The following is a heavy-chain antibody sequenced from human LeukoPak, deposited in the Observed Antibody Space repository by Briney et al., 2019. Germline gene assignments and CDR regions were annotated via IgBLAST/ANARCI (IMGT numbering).Heavy chain of an antibody. CDR1: GFALSSHW. J-gene: IGHJ6*02. CDR2: VNRDGSET. CDR3: ARNNGMDV. V-gene: IGHV3-7*03. Sequence: GGSLRLSCAASGFALSSHWMTWVRQVPGRGPEWVANVNRDGSETYYLDSVKGRLTISKDNAKNSLYLQMNSLRAEDTALYHCARNNGMDVWGQGTTVIVSS.